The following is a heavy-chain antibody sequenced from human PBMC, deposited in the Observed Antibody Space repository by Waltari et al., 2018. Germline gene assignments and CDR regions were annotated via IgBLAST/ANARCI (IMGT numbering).Heavy chain of an antibody. CDR1: GGSISSYY. J-gene: IGHJ6*03. D-gene: IGHD6-19*01. Sequence: QVQLQESGPGLVKPSETLSLTCTVSGGSISSYYWSWIRQPPGRGLEGIGYIYYSGSTNYNPALKSRVTISVDTSKNQCSRKLSSVTAADTAVYYCARSGVYSSGWYGIYYMDVWGKGTTVTVSS. V-gene: IGHV4-59*01. CDR2: IYYSGST. CDR3: ARSGVYSSGWYGIYYMDV.